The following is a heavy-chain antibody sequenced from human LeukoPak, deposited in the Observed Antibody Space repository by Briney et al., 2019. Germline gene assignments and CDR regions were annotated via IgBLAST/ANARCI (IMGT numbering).Heavy chain of an antibody. CDR2: ISSSGSTI. J-gene: IGHJ4*02. CDR1: GFTFSDYY. V-gene: IGHV3-11*04. Sequence: GGSLRLSCAASGFTFSDYYMSWIRQAPGKGLEWVSYISSSGSTIYYADSVKGRFTISRDNAKNSLYLQMNSLRAEDTAVYYCAKGDVSVTREFDYWGQGTLVTVSS. D-gene: IGHD7-27*01. CDR3: AKGDVSVTREFDY.